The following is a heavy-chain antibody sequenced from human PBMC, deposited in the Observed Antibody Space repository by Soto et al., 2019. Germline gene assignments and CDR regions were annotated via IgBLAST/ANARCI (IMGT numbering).Heavy chain of an antibody. CDR1: GFPFTKAW. D-gene: IGHD1-20*01. CDR3: TTSVTGTPRAIDY. J-gene: IGHJ4*02. V-gene: IGHV3-15*01. CDR2: IKSTTDGGRI. Sequence: EVHLVESGGGLVKPGGTLRLSCGASGFPFTKAWMSWVRQGPGKGLEWVGRIKSTTDGGRIDYAASVKGRFTISRDDSNNTLYLQMNSLKTEDTAVYYCTTSVTGTPRAIDYWGQGTLVTVSS.